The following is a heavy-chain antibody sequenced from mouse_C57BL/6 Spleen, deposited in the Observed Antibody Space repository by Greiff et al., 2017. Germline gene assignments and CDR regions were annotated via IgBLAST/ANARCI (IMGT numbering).Heavy chain of an antibody. CDR3: ASVQASFAY. CDR1: GFTFSSYA. Sequence: KLMESGGGLVKPGGSLKLSCAASGFTFSSYAMSWVRQTPEKRLEWVATISDGGSYTYYPDNVKGRFTISRDNAKNNLYLQMSHLKSEDTAMYYCASVQASFAYWGEGSLGTVSA. J-gene: IGHJ3*01. CDR2: ISDGGSYT. V-gene: IGHV5-4*03.